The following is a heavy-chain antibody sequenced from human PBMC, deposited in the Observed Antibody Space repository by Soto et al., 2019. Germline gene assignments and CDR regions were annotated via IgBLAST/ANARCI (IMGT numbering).Heavy chain of an antibody. CDR3: ARIRSVFSGGRNDY. D-gene: IGHD2-15*01. V-gene: IGHV4-59*08. CDR1: GGSISTYY. Sequence: QVQLQESGPGLVKPSETLSLTCTLSGGSISTYYWSWIRQPPGKGLEWIGYVYDRATTSYNPSLKNLFTISADTSKNQFSLNLRSVTAADTAVYFCARIRSVFSGGRNDYWGQGILVTVSS. CDR2: VYDRATT. J-gene: IGHJ4*02.